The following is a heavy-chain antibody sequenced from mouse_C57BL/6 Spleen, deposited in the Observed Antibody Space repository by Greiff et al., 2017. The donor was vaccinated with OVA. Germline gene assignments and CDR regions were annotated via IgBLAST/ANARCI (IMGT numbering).Heavy chain of an antibody. CDR3: ARLYDGYPWFAY. CDR2: IYPGDGDT. D-gene: IGHD2-3*01. V-gene: IGHV1-80*01. CDR1: GYAFSSYW. Sequence: VQLQQSGAELVKPGASVKISCKASGYAFSSYWMNWVKQRPGTGLEWIGQIYPGDGDTNYNGKFKGKATLTADKSSSTAYMQLSSLTSEDSAVYFCARLYDGYPWFAYWGQGTLVTVSA. J-gene: IGHJ3*01.